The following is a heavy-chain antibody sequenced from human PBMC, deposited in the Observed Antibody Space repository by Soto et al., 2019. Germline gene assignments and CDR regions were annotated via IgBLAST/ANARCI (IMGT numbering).Heavy chain of an antibody. CDR2: IYYSGST. D-gene: IGHD3-10*01. V-gene: IGHV4-59*01. CDR1: GGSISSYY. Sequence: SETLSLTCTVSGGSISSYYLSWIRQPPGKGLEWIGYIYYSGSTNYNPSLKSRVTISVDTSKNQFSLKLSSVTAADTAVYYCARDSYYYGSGSYGGFDYWGQGTLVT. J-gene: IGHJ4*02. CDR3: ARDSYYYGSGSYGGFDY.